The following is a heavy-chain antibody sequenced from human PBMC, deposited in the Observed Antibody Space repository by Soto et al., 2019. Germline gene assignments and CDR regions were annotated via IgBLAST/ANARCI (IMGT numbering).Heavy chain of an antibody. Sequence: PSETLSLTCAVYSGSFSGFYWSWIRQPPGKGLEWIGEIDHSGSTNYNPSLKSRVTVSVDTSKSQLSLKLTSVTAADTAIYYCARRHSSGWYYFDYWGQGTPVTVSS. CDR2: IDHSGST. D-gene: IGHD6-19*01. J-gene: IGHJ4*02. CDR1: SGSFSGFY. V-gene: IGHV4-34*01. CDR3: ARRHSSGWYYFDY.